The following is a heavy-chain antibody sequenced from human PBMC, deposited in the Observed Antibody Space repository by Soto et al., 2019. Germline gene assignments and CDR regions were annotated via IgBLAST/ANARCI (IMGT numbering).Heavy chain of an antibody. J-gene: IGHJ1*01. Sequence: VASVKVSCKASGYTFTRNAIHWVRQAPGQRLEWIGKIDAGNGNTKYSQKFQGRVTITRDTSASATYMEVTTLGSEDTSIYYCARSETDYSRYFQHWGQGTLVTVSS. D-gene: IGHD3-9*01. V-gene: IGHV1-3*01. CDR1: GYTFTRNA. CDR3: ARSETDYSRYFQH. CDR2: IDAGNGNT.